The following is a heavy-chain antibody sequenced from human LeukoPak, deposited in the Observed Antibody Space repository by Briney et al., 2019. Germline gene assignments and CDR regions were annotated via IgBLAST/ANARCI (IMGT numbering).Heavy chain of an antibody. Sequence: GASVKVSCKASGYTFTSYAMNWVRQAPGQGLEWMGWINTNTGNPTYAQGFTGRFVFSLDTSVSTAYLQISSLKAEDTAVYYCARDSYDSSGYYYEGLNYWGQGTLVTVSS. CDR2: INTNTGNP. J-gene: IGHJ4*02. CDR3: ARDSYDSSGYYYEGLNY. V-gene: IGHV7-4-1*02. CDR1: GYTFTSYA. D-gene: IGHD3-22*01.